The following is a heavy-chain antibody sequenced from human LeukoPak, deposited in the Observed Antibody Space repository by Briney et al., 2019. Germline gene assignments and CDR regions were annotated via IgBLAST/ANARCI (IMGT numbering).Heavy chain of an antibody. J-gene: IGHJ4*02. V-gene: IGHV3-21*04. CDR1: GFTFSSYS. Sequence: PGGSLRLSCAASGFTFSSYSMNWVRQAPGKGLEWVSSISSGGSYIYYADSVKGRFTISRDNAKNSLYLQMNSLRAEDTAVYYCARETRGAVGSYWGQGTLVTVSS. CDR3: ARETRGAVGSY. D-gene: IGHD6-19*01. CDR2: ISSGGSYI.